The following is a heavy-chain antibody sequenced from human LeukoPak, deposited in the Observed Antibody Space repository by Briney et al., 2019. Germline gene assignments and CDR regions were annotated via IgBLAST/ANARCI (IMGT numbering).Heavy chain of an antibody. CDR3: AKDYSNYPTYYFDY. CDR2: ISGSGGST. J-gene: IGHJ4*02. CDR1: GFTFSSYA. Sequence: GGSLRLSCAASGFTFSSYAMSWVRQVPGKGLEWVSAISGSGGSTYYADSVKGRFTISRDNSKNTLYLQMNSLRAEDTAVYYCAKDYSNYPTYYFDYWGQGTLVTVSS. D-gene: IGHD4-11*01. V-gene: IGHV3-23*01.